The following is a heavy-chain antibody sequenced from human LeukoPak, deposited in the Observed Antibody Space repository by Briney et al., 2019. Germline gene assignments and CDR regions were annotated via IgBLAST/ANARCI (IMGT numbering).Heavy chain of an antibody. CDR3: ARVGDYYGMDV. Sequence: GGSLRLSCAASGFTFSSYAMSWVRQAPGKGLEWVSSIGSSSSYIYYADSVKGRFTISRDNAKNSLYLQMNSLRAEDTAVYYCARVGDYYGMDVWGQGTTVTVSS. V-gene: IGHV3-21*01. CDR2: IGSSSSYI. J-gene: IGHJ6*02. CDR1: GFTFSSYA.